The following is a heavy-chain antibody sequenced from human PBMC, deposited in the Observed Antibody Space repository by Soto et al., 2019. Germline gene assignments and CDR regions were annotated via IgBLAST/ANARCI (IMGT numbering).Heavy chain of an antibody. CDR2: IDPSDSYT. CDR3: ARRKLPNYDYVWGSYSLATDNYHYYGMDV. Sequence: GESLKISCKGSGYSFTSYWISWVRQMPGKGLEWMGRIDPSDSYTNYSPSFQGHVTISADKSISTAYLQWSSLKASDTAMYYCARRKLPNYDYVWGSYSLATDNYHYYGMDVWGQGTTVTVS. D-gene: IGHD3-16*01. J-gene: IGHJ6*02. CDR1: GYSFTSYW. V-gene: IGHV5-10-1*01.